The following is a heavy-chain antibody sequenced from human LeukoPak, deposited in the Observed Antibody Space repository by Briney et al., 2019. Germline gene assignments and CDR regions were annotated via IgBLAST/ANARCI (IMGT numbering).Heavy chain of an antibody. Sequence: PGGPLRLSCAASGFTFSSYWMHWVRQAPGKGLVWVSRINSDGSSTSYADSVKGRFTIPRDNAKNTLYLQMNSLRAEDTAVYYCARASGWVYFDYWGQGTLVTVSS. J-gene: IGHJ4*02. D-gene: IGHD6-19*01. CDR3: ARASGWVYFDY. CDR2: INSDGSST. CDR1: GFTFSSYW. V-gene: IGHV3-74*01.